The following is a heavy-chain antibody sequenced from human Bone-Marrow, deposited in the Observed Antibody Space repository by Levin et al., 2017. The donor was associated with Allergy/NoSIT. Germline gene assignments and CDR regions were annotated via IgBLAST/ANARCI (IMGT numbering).Heavy chain of an antibody. CDR3: ARGLRPGYSSSWFDS. D-gene: IGHD6-13*01. Sequence: ASVKVSCKASGYTFTGYYMHWVRQAPGQGLEWMGWINPNSGGTNYAQKFQGRVTMTRDTSITTAYMELSSLRSDDTVVYYCARGLRPGYSSSWFDSWGQGALFTVSS. J-gene: IGHJ5*01. CDR1: GYTFTGYY. CDR2: INPNSGGT. V-gene: IGHV1-2*02.